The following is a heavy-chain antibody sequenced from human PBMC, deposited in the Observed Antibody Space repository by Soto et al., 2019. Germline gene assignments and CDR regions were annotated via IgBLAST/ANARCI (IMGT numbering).Heavy chain of an antibody. CDR1: GFTFSSYA. CDR3: AKGSRRSIAAAIGTDY. Sequence: GGSLRLSCAASGFTFSSYAMSWVRQAPGKGLEWVSAISGSGGSTYYADSVKGRFTISRDNSKNTLYLQMNSLRAEDTAVYYCAKGSRRSIAAAIGTDYWGQGTLVTVSS. J-gene: IGHJ4*02. D-gene: IGHD6-13*01. CDR2: ISGSGGST. V-gene: IGHV3-23*01.